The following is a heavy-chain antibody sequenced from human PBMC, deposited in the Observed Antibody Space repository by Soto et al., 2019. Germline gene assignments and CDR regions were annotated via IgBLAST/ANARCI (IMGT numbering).Heavy chain of an antibody. Sequence: QVQLVQSGAEVKKPGSSVKVSCKASGGTFSSYPISWVRQAPGQGLEWMGRIIPVLGIPNYAQKFQGRVTNTADKSTSTAYMALSSLRSEDTAVYYCARALVSDYDTDYWGQGTLVTVSS. J-gene: IGHJ4*02. CDR2: IIPVLGIP. D-gene: IGHD5-12*01. V-gene: IGHV1-69*02. CDR3: ARALVSDYDTDY. CDR1: GGTFSSYP.